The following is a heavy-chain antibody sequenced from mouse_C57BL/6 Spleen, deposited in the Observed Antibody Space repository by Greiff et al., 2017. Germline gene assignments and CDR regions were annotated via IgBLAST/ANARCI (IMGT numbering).Heavy chain of an antibody. Sequence: VQLQQSGPELVKPGASVKISCKASGYAFSSSWMNWVKQRPGKGLEWIGRIYPGDGDTNYNGKFKGKATLTADKSSSTAYMQLSSLTSEDSAVYFCASNWDGGYFDVWGTGTTVTVSS. CDR1: GYAFSSSW. D-gene: IGHD4-1*01. V-gene: IGHV1-82*01. J-gene: IGHJ1*03. CDR3: ASNWDGGYFDV. CDR2: IYPGDGDT.